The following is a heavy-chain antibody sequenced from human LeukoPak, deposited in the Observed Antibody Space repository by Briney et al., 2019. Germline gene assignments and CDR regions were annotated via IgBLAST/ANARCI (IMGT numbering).Heavy chain of an antibody. V-gene: IGHV3-64*01. Sequence: GGSLRLSCAASGFTFSSYAMHWVRQALGKGLEYVSAISSNGGSTLYANSVKGRFTISRDNSKNTLYLQMGSLRAEDMAVYYCARVDLLGYDYWGQGTLVTVSS. CDR3: ARVDLLGYDY. CDR2: ISSNGGST. J-gene: IGHJ4*02. CDR1: GFTFSSYA. D-gene: IGHD1-26*01.